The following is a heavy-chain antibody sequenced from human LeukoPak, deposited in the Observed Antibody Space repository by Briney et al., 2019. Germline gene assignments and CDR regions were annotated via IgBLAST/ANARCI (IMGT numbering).Heavy chain of an antibody. CDR3: ASGSRKLDY. V-gene: IGHV3-30*03. CDR2: ISYDGSNK. J-gene: IGHJ4*02. D-gene: IGHD6-13*01. Sequence: GGSLRLSCAASGFTFSSYGMHWVRQAPGKGLEWGAVISYDGSNKFYADSVKGRFTISRDNSKNTLYLQMNSLRAEDTAVYYCASGSRKLDYWGQGTLVTVSS. CDR1: GFTFSSYG.